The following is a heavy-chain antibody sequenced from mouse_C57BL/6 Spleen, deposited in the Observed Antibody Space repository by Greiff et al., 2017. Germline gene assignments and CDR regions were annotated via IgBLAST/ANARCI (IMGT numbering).Heavy chain of an antibody. D-gene: IGHD2-1*01. CDR3: THDGNYVRDYFNY. CDR2: IDPENGDT. Sequence: DVQLQESGAELVRPGASVKLSCTASGFNIKDDYMHWVKQRPEQGLEWIGWIDPENGDTEYASKFQGKATITADTSSNTAYLQLSSLTSEDTAGYYCTHDGNYVRDYFNYWGQGTTLTVSS. CDR1: GFNIKDDY. V-gene: IGHV14-4*01. J-gene: IGHJ2*01.